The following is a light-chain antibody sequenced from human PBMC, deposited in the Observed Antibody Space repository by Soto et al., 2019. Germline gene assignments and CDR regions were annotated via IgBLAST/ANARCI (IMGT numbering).Light chain of an antibody. CDR1: QSVSSSY. Sequence: EIVLTQSPGTLSLSPGERATLSCRASQSVSSSYLAWYQQKPGQAPSLLIYGASSRATGIPDRFSVSGSGTDFTLTISRLEPEDFAVYYCQQCGSSPRYPFGQGTPLEIK. CDR2: GAS. J-gene: IGKJ2*01. V-gene: IGKV3-20*01. CDR3: QQCGSSPRYP.